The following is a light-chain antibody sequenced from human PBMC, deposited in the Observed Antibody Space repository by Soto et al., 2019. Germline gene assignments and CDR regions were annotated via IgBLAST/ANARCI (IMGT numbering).Light chain of an antibody. Sequence: QSALTQPASVSGSPGQSITISCPGTSSDVGGSNYVSWYQQHPGKAPKLMIYDVSNRPSGVSNRFSGSKSGNTASLNISGLQAEDEADYYCSSYRSSSTIVVFGGGTKLTVL. J-gene: IGLJ2*01. CDR1: SSDVGGSNY. CDR2: DVS. V-gene: IGLV2-14*03. CDR3: SSYRSSSTIVV.